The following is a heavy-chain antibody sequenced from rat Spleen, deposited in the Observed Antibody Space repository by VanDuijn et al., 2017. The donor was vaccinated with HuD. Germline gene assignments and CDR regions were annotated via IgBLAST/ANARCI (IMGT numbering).Heavy chain of an antibody. CDR2: ISYDGSST. CDR3: ARHNSGYGVMDA. CDR1: GFTFSNYG. Sequence: EVQLVESGGGLGQPGRSLKLSCAASGFTFSNYGMAWVRQAPKKGLEWVATISYDGSSTYYRDSVKGRFTISRDNAKSTLYLQMDSLRSEDTATYYCARHNSGYGVMDAWGQGASVTVSS. J-gene: IGHJ4*01. V-gene: IGHV5-7*01. D-gene: IGHD4-3*01.